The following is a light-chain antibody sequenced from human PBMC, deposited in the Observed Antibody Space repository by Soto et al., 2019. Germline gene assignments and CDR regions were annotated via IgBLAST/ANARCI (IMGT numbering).Light chain of an antibody. J-gene: IGKJ1*01. V-gene: IGKV1-12*01. CDR3: QQSSTFPPT. CDR1: QGIARW. CDR2: AAS. Sequence: DIQMTQSPSSVSASVGDRVSITCRASQGIARWVTWFQQKPGKAPKLLIHAASNLQSGVSSRFSGSGAGTDFTLTISSLQPEDCATYYCQQSSTFPPTFGQGTTVEV.